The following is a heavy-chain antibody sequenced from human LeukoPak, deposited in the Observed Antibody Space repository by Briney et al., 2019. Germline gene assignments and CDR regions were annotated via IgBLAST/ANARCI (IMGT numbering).Heavy chain of an antibody. V-gene: IGHV4-39*07. Sequence: SETLSLTCTVSGGSISSGTSYWGWIRQPPGKGLEWIGEINHSGSTNYNPSLKSRVTISVDTSKNQFSLKLSSVTAADTAVYYCARGGRVTIFGVVIIERAFDYWGQGTLVTVSS. J-gene: IGHJ4*02. D-gene: IGHD3-3*01. CDR1: GGSISSGTSY. CDR2: INHSGST. CDR3: ARGGRVTIFGVVIIERAFDY.